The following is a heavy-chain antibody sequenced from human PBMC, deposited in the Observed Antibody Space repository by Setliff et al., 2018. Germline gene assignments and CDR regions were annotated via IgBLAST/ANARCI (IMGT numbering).Heavy chain of an antibody. CDR2: INIDGRSI. CDR1: GFTFSIYW. Sequence: GGSLRLSCAASGFTFSIYWMHWVRQVPGKGLEWVSRINIDGRSINYADSVRGRFTIPRDNAKNTVYLQMNSLRGDDTAVYHCARDLVGATADFWGRGTLVTVSS. J-gene: IGHJ4*02. CDR3: ARDLVGATADF. V-gene: IGHV3-74*01. D-gene: IGHD1-26*01.